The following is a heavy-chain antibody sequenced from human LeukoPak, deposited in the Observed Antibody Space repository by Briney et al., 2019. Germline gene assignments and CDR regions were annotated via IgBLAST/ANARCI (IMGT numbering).Heavy chain of an antibody. J-gene: IGHJ4*02. V-gene: IGHV3-7*03. CDR2: IKQDGSEK. D-gene: IGHD2-2*01. Sequence: GGSLRLSCAASGFTFSSYWMSWVRQAPGKGLEWVANIKQDGSEKYYVDSVKGRFTISRDNAKNSLYLQMNSLRAEDTAVYYCAKEPDIVVVPAAITYWGQGTLVTVSS. CDR1: GFTFSSYW. CDR3: AKEPDIVVVPAAITY.